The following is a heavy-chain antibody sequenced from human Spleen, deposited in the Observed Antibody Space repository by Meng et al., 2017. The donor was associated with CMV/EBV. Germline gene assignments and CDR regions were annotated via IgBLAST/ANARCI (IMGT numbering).Heavy chain of an antibody. D-gene: IGHD1-14*01. V-gene: IGHV3-43D*03. J-gene: IGHJ4*02. CDR2: ISWDGGIT. CDR3: VKGDNANLALDH. CDR1: GFTFDDYA. Sequence: GESLKISCEASGFTFDDYARHWVRQAPGKGLEWVSLISWDGGITYYADSVQGRFSISRDNSKNSVSLQMNSVRREDTALYYCVKGDNANLALDHWGQGTLVTVSS.